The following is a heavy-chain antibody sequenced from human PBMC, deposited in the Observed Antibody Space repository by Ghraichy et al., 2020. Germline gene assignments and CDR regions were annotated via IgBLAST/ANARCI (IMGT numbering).Heavy chain of an antibody. Sequence: GGSLRLSCAASGFTFSSFAMSWVRQAPGKGLEWVSAISGSGSSTYYADSVKGRFTISRDNSKKTLYLQMNSLSGEDTAIYYCAKDRAVISGIAVVIYYFEYGGQGNLATVSA. J-gene: IGHJ4*02. CDR1: GFTFSSFA. CDR2: ISGSGSST. D-gene: IGHD6-19*01. V-gene: IGHV3-23*01. CDR3: AKDRAVISGIAVVIYYFEY.